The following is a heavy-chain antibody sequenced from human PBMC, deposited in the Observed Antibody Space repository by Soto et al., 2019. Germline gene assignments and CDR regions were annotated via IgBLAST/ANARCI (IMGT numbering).Heavy chain of an antibody. D-gene: IGHD6-19*01. Sequence: QLQLQESGPGLVKPSETLSLTCTVSGGSISSSSYYWGWIRQPPGKGLEWIGNIYHSGSTYQNPSLKSRVTISVDTSKNQFSLKLSSVTAADTAVYHCARLSVAGSVDVWGQGTTVTVSS. J-gene: IGHJ6*02. CDR2: IYHSGST. CDR1: GGSISSSSYY. V-gene: IGHV4-39*01. CDR3: ARLSVAGSVDV.